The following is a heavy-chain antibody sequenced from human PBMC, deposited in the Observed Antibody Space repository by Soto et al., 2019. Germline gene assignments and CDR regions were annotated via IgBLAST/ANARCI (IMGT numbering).Heavy chain of an antibody. Sequence: QVQLVQSGAEVKRPGSSVKVSCKASGDTFNFYSINWVRQAPGLGLGWMGRVNPIVSMSNYAQKFKGRVTMTSDKSTSTAYMELSSLRSEDTAIYYCASSYGSGYRAFDYWGQGALVTVSS. V-gene: IGHV1-69*02. D-gene: IGHD3-10*01. CDR1: GDTFNFYS. CDR2: VNPIVSMS. J-gene: IGHJ4*02. CDR3: ASSYGSGYRAFDY.